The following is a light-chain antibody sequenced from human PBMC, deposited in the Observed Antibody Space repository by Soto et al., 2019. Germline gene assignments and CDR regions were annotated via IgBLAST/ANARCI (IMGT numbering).Light chain of an antibody. V-gene: IGKV1-33*01. Sequence: DIQMTQSPSSLSASVGDTVTITCQASQDITNQINLYQQRPGKAPNLLIYDASHLETGVPSRFSGSGSGTYFTLTITSLQPEDIATYYCQKHDGVPQFGPGTKVDF. CDR2: DAS. CDR3: QKHDGVPQ. CDR1: QDITNQ. J-gene: IGKJ3*01.